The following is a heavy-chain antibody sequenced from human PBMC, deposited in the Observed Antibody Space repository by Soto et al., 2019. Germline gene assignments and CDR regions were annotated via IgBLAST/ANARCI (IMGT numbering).Heavy chain of an antibody. V-gene: IGHV1-69*02. D-gene: IGHD3-22*01. Sequence: QVQLVQSGAEVKKPGSSVKISCKASGGTFSSYTISWVRQAPGQGLEWMGRIIPILGIANYAQKFQGRVTITADKSTSTAYMEMSSLGSEDTAVYYCAGENGYYGGDDAFDIWGQGTMVTVSS. CDR2: IIPILGIA. J-gene: IGHJ3*02. CDR3: AGENGYYGGDDAFDI. CDR1: GGTFSSYT.